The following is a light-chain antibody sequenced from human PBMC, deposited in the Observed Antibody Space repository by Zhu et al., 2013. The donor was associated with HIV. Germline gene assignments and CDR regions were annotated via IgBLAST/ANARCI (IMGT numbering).Light chain of an antibody. Sequence: QSVLTQPPSASGTPGQRVTISCSGSSSNIGSSNVNWYQQLPGTAPKLIIYEITNRPSGVSNRFSGSKSGNTASLTISGLQAEDEADYYCSSYTSSSTWVFGGGTKLTVL. J-gene: IGLJ3*02. CDR3: SSYTSSSTWV. CDR2: EIT. V-gene: IGLV1-44*01. CDR1: SSNIGSSN.